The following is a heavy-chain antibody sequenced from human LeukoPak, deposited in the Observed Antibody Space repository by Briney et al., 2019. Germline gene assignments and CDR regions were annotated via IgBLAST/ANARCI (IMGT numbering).Heavy chain of an antibody. CDR1: GFTFDAYG. D-gene: IGHD6-13*01. CDR2: ISHDGTTNE. CDR3: AKDSASLSSHFATYFDY. V-gene: IGHV3-30*18. J-gene: IGHJ4*02. Sequence: GGSLRLSCAASGFTFDAYGMHWVRQAPGKGLEWVAVISHDGTTNEYYSDSVKGRFTISRDNSKNTLYLQMNTLRTEDTAVYYCAKDSASLSSHFATYFDYWGQGTLVTVSS.